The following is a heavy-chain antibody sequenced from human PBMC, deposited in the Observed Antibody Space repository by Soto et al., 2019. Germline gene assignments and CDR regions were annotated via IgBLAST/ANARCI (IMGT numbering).Heavy chain of an antibody. J-gene: IGHJ5*02. CDR3: AKDVDRTSHLNWFDP. CDR2: ISGSGGST. V-gene: IGHV3-23*01. CDR1: GLTFSSYA. D-gene: IGHD5-12*01. Sequence: GSLRLSCAASGLTFSSYAMSWVRQAPGKGLEWVSAISGSGGSTYYADSVKGRFTISRDNSKNTLYLQMNSLRAEDTAVYYCAKDVDRTSHLNWFDPWGQGVMVTVSS.